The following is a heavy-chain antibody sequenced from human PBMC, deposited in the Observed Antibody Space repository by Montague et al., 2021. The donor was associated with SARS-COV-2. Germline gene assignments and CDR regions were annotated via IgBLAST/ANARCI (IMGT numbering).Heavy chain of an antibody. D-gene: IGHD3-9*01. J-gene: IGHJ4*02. V-gene: IGHV2-70*04. CDR1: GFSLSTSGMR. CDR2: SDWDYYK. Sequence: PALVKPTQTLTLTCTFSGFSLSTSGMRASWIRQPPGKALEWLARSDWDYYKFYSTSLKTRLTISKDTSKNQVVLTMTNMDPVDTATYYCARSYYDILTAYYTPFDYWGQGTQVTVSS. CDR3: ARSYYDILTAYYTPFDY.